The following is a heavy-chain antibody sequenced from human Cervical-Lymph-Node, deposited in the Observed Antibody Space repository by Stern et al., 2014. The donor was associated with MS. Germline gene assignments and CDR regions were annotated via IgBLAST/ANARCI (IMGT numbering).Heavy chain of an antibody. CDR2: ISYDGSNK. J-gene: IGHJ6*02. Sequence: VQLVQSGGGVVQPGRSLRLSCAASGFAFSTYAMHWVRQAPGKGLDWVAVISYDGSNKYYQDSVKGRFSISRDNSKSTLYLQLNSLRAEDTAMYYCARGNHYASGDESDIPNMDVWGQGTTVTVSS. D-gene: IGHD3-10*01. V-gene: IGHV3-30*01. CDR3: ARGNHYASGDESDIPNMDV. CDR1: GFAFSTYA.